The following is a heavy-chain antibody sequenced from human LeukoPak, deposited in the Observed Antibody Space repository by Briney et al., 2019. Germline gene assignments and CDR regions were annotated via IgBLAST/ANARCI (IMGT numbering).Heavy chain of an antibody. CDR2: INPSSGGT. CDR1: GYTFTGYY. Sequence: ASVKVSCKASGYTFTGYYIHWVRQAPGHGPEWLGWINPSSGGTMYAQKFQGRVTLTRVTSVSTAYMEVSRLGSDDTAVYYCVRENKADYWGQGTLVTVSS. D-gene: IGHD1/OR15-1a*01. J-gene: IGHJ4*02. V-gene: IGHV1-2*02. CDR3: VRENKADY.